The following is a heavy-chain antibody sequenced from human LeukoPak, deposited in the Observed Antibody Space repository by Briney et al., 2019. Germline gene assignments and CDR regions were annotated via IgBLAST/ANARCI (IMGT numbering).Heavy chain of an antibody. J-gene: IGHJ6*02. CDR3: GRVRCSGGSCYPYYFYGMDV. CDR2: ISSSSSYI. Sequence: GGSLRLSCAASGFTFSSYSMNWVRQAPGRGLEWVSSISSSSSYIYYADSVKGRFTISRDNAKNSLCLQMNSLRAEDTAVYYCGRVRCSGGSCYPYYFYGMDVWGQGTTATVSS. CDR1: GFTFSSYS. D-gene: IGHD2-15*01. V-gene: IGHV3-21*01.